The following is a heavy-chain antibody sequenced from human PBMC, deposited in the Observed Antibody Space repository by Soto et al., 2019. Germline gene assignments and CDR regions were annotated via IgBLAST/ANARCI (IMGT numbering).Heavy chain of an antibody. J-gene: IGHJ6*02. D-gene: IGHD1-26*01. CDR3: AKGWELLHYYYGMDV. V-gene: IGHV1-18*01. Sequence: ASVNVSCKASGYTFTSYGISWVRQAPGQGLEWMGWISAYNGNTNYAQKLQGRVTMTTDTSTSTAYMELRSLRAEDTAVYYCAKGWELLHYYYGMDVWGQGTTVTVSS. CDR2: ISAYNGNT. CDR1: GYTFTSYG.